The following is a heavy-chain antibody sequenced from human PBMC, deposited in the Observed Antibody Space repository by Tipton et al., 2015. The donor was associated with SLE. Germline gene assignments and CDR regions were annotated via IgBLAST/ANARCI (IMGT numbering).Heavy chain of an antibody. D-gene: IGHD1-26*01. CDR3: AKDSQWELAYGAAFDI. CDR2: ISWNSGSI. Sequence: RSLRLSCAASGFNFGDYAMHWVRQAPGKGLEWVSGISWNSGSIGYADSVKGRFTVSRDNAKNSLYLQMNSLRAEDTALYYCAKDSQWELAYGAAFDIWGQGTTVTVSS. V-gene: IGHV3-9*01. J-gene: IGHJ3*02. CDR1: GFNFGDYA.